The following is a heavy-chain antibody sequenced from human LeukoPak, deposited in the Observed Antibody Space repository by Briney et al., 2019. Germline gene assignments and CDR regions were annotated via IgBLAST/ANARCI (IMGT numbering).Heavy chain of an antibody. Sequence: GGSLRLSCAASAFTFSTYWMSWVRQAPGKGLEWVANIKQDGSERYYVDSVKGRFTISRDNAKNSLYLQMNNLRVEDTAVYYCARVAWDRNDYWGQGTLVTVSS. CDR2: IKQDGSER. CDR1: AFTFSTYW. V-gene: IGHV3-7*01. CDR3: ARVAWDRNDY. J-gene: IGHJ4*02. D-gene: IGHD1-26*01.